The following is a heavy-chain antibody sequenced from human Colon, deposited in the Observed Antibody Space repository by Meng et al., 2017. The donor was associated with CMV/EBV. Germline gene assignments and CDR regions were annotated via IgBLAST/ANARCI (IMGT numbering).Heavy chain of an antibody. D-gene: IGHD3-9*01. V-gene: IGHV4-4*02. Sequence: SIINNTWGSWGRQPPGEGLEWIGDVYHTGSINYNPSLQSRVTISVDTSNNQFSLKLRSVTAADTAVYYCARSARYYDILTGSYYFDYWGQGSLVTVSS. CDR3: ARSARYYDILTGSYYFDY. CDR2: VYHTGSI. J-gene: IGHJ4*02. CDR1: SIINNTW.